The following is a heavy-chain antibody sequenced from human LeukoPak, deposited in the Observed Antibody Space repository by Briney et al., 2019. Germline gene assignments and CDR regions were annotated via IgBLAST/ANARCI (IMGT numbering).Heavy chain of an antibody. V-gene: IGHV3-66*01. J-gene: IGHJ4*02. CDR2: ISSGGSS. D-gene: IGHD1-26*01. CDR3: AGGGKWELKN. CDR1: GFTVNSYY. Sequence: PGGSLRLSCAASGFTVNSYYMSWIRQAPGKGLEWVSVISSGGSSYYADCVKGRFTISRDNSNNALYLHMNSLTAEDTAVYYCAGGGKWELKNWGQGTLVTVSS.